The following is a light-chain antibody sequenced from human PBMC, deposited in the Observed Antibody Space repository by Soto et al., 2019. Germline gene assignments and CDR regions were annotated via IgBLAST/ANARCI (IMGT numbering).Light chain of an antibody. J-gene: IGKJ1*01. V-gene: IGKV1-5*01. CDR2: DAS. CDR1: QSISNW. Sequence: DIQMTQSPSSRSASVGDRVTITCRASQSISNWLAWYQQKPGKAPKLLIYDASSLESGVPSRFSGSGSGTEFTLTISSLQPDDSATYYCQQYNSYWTFGQGTKVDIK. CDR3: QQYNSYWT.